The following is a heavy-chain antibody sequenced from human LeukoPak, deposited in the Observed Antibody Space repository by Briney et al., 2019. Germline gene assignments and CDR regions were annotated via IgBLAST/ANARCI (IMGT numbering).Heavy chain of an antibody. V-gene: IGHV4-59*01. CDR2: IYYSGST. CDR3: ARLQNWFDP. CDR1: GGSISSYY. D-gene: IGHD4-11*01. Sequence: PSETLSLTCTVSGGSISSYYWSWIRQPPGKGLEWIGYIYYSGSTNYNPSLKSRVTISVDTSKNQFSLKLSSVTAADTAVYYCARLQNWFDPWGQGTLVTVFS. J-gene: IGHJ5*02.